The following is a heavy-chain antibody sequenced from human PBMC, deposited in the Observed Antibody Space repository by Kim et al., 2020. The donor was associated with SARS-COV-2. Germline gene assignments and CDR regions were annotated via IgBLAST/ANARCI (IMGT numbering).Heavy chain of an antibody. V-gene: IGHV3-33*06. J-gene: IGHJ1*01. Sequence: GGSLRLSCAASGFTFSSCGMHWVRQAPGKGLEWVAVIWFDGSNKYYADSVKGRFTISRNNSKNTLYLKMNSLRAEDTAVYYCAKTYDSSGFPLPTSNWG. CDR3: AKTYDSSGFPLPTSN. CDR1: GFTFSSCG. CDR2: IWFDGSNK. D-gene: IGHD3-22*01.